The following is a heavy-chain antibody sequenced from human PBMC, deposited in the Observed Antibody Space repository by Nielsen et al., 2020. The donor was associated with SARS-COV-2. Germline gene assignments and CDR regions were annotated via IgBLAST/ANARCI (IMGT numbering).Heavy chain of an antibody. CDR3: RADSGTFDI. CDR2: IDRDGSEK. D-gene: IGHD2-15*01. CDR1: GFIFSDYW. J-gene: IGHJ3*02. V-gene: IGHV3-7*03. Sequence: GDSLKISCAASGFIFSDYWMNWVRQAPGKGLHWVANIDRDGSEKYYVDSVKGRFTISRDNAKNSLYLQMNSLRAEDTAVYYCRADSGTFDIWGQGTMVTVSS.